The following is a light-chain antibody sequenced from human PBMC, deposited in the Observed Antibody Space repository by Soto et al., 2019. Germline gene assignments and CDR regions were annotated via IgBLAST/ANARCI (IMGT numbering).Light chain of an antibody. CDR2: DAS. V-gene: IGKV1-5*01. Sequence: DIHMTHSPSTLAASVGDRVTITCRASQSVSSGLAWYQQKPGKAPKLLIYDASTLESGVPSRFSGSGYGTEFTLTIISLQPDDFASYYCHQYNSYPWTFGQGTKVEIK. CDR3: HQYNSYPWT. CDR1: QSVSSG. J-gene: IGKJ1*01.